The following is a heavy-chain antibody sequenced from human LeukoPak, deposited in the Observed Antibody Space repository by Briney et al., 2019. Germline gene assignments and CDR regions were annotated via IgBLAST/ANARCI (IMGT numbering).Heavy chain of an antibody. D-gene: IGHD3-10*01. CDR1: GFIVSSNY. J-gene: IGHJ4*02. CDR2: IKSKTDGGTI. Sequence: GGSLRLSCAVSGFIVSSNYMSWVRQAPGKGLEWVGRIKSKTDGGTIDYAAPVKGRFTISRDDSKNTLYLQMNSLKTEDTAVYYCNNREFWGQGTLVTVSS. V-gene: IGHV3-15*01. CDR3: NNREF.